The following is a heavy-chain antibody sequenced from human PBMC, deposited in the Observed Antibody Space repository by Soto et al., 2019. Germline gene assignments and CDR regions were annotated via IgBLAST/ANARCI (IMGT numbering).Heavy chain of an antibody. CDR2: IYYSGST. D-gene: IGHD6-19*01. CDR1: GGSISSGDYY. J-gene: IGHJ4*02. V-gene: IGHV4-30-4*01. CDR3: AREQAIRIAVAGIIGE. Sequence: PSETLSLTCTVSGGSISSGDYYWSWIRQPPGKGLEWIGYIYYSGSTYYNPSLKSRVTISVDTSKNQFSLKLSSVTAADTAVYYCAREQAIRIAVAGIIGEWGQGTLVTVS.